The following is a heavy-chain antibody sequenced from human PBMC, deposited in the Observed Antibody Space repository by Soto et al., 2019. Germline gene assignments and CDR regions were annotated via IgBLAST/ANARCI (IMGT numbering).Heavy chain of an antibody. J-gene: IGHJ5*02. Sequence: PSETLSLTCTVSGGSISSGGYYWSWIRQHPGKGLEWIGYIYYSGSTYYNPSLKSRVTITVDTSKNQFSLKLNSVTAADTAVYYCAREGSGYCSGGSCYSVWFDPWGQGTLVTVSS. CDR2: IYYSGST. CDR1: GGSISSGGYY. V-gene: IGHV4-31*03. D-gene: IGHD2-15*01. CDR3: AREGSGYCSGGSCYSVWFDP.